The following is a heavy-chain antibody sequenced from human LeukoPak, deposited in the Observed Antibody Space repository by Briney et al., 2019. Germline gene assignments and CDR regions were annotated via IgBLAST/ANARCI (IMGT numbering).Heavy chain of an antibody. CDR3: ARVQSGSYYYYYYYYGMDV. Sequence: QTGGSLRLSCAASGFTLGTYWMSWVRQAPGKGLEWVANIKQDGSATYYVDSVKGRFTITRDNPKNLLYLQMNSLRAEDTAVYYCARVQSGSYYYYYYYYGMDVWGQGTTVTVSS. CDR2: IKQDGSAT. D-gene: IGHD1-26*01. J-gene: IGHJ6*02. V-gene: IGHV3-7*01. CDR1: GFTLGTYW.